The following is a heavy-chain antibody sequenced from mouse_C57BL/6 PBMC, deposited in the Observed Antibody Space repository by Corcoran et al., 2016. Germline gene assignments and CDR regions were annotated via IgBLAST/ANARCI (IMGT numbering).Heavy chain of an antibody. CDR2: INTYSGVP. CDR1: WCTFTTCG. V-gene: IGHV9-3*01. Sequence: QIQFVQSGPERMKPGETVKISCTASWCTFTTCGMSCVKQAPGKGLKWMGWINTYSGVPTYADDFKGRFAFSWETTASTAYLQINNLKNEDTATYFCARQKPYGNYAMDYWGQGTSVTVSS. D-gene: IGHD2-1*01. CDR3: ARQKPYGNYAMDY. J-gene: IGHJ4*01.